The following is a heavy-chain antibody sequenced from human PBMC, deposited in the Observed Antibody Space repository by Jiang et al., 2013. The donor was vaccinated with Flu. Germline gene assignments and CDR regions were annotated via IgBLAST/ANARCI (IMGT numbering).Heavy chain of an antibody. D-gene: IGHD2-21*01. V-gene: IGHV3-23*01. J-gene: IGHJ4*02. Sequence: CAASGFTFSSYAMSWVRQAPGKGLEWVSAISGSGGSTYYADSVKGRFTISRDNSKNTLYLQMNSLRAEDTAVYYCAKEMHIVVVIAIFHWGQGTLVTVSS. CDR3: AKEMHIVVVIAIFH. CDR1: GFTFSSYA. CDR2: ISGSGGST.